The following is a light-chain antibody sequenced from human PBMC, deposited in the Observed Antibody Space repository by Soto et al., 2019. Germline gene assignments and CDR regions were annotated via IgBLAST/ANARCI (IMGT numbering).Light chain of an antibody. CDR3: QSYDSSLISYV. V-gene: IGLV1-40*01. Sequence: QFVLTQPPSVSGAPGQRVTISCTGSSSNIGAGYDVHWYQQLPGTAPKLLIYGNNNRPSGVPDRFSGSKSGTSASLAITGLQAEDEADYYCQSYDSSLISYVFGTGTKLTVL. J-gene: IGLJ1*01. CDR2: GNN. CDR1: SSNIGAGYD.